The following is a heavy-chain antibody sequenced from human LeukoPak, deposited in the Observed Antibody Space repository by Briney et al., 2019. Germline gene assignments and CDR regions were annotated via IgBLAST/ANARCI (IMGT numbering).Heavy chain of an antibody. Sequence: GASVKVSCKASGYTFTGYYMHWVRQAPGQGLEWMGWINPNSGGTNYAQKFQGRVTMTRDTSISTAYMEQSRLRSDDTAVYYCARDRWTYYDSSGYSPPLWYWGQGTLVTVSS. D-gene: IGHD3-22*01. J-gene: IGHJ4*02. V-gene: IGHV1-2*02. CDR1: GYTFTGYY. CDR3: ARDRWTYYDSSGYSPPLWY. CDR2: INPNSGGT.